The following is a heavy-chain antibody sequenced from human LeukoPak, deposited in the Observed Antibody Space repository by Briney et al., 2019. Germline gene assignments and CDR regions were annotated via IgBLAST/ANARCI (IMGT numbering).Heavy chain of an antibody. D-gene: IGHD6-19*01. Sequence: SETLSLTCAVSGGSFSGYYWSWIRQPPPKGQGRIGEINHSGSTNYNPYLKRQVTISVDTSKNQFSLKLSSVTAADTAVYYCARGPLRQWLVLLQRNFDYWGQGTLVTVSS. CDR2: INHSGST. CDR3: ARGPLRQWLVLLQRNFDY. V-gene: IGHV4-34*01. CDR1: GGSFSGYY. J-gene: IGHJ4*02.